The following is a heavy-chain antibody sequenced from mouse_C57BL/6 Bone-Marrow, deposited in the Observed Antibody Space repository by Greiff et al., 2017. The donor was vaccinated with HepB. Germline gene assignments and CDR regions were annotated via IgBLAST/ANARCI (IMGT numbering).Heavy chain of an antibody. CDR2: ISYDGSN. Sequence: QSGPGLVKPSQSLSLTCSVTGYSITSGYYWNWIRQFPGNKLEWMGYISYDGSNNYNPSLKNRISITRDTSKNQFFLKLNSVTTEDTATYYCARDITTVAFDYWGQGTTLPVSS. D-gene: IGHD1-1*01. CDR1: GYSITSGYY. J-gene: IGHJ2*01. CDR3: ARDITTVAFDY. V-gene: IGHV3-6*01.